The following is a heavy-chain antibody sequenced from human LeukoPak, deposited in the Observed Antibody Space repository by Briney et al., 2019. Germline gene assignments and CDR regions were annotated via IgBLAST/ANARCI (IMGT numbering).Heavy chain of an antibody. CDR1: GGSISSYY. CDR3: ARDYSYYGMDV. CDR2: IYTSGST. V-gene: IGHV4-4*07. D-gene: IGHD4-11*01. J-gene: IGHJ6*02. Sequence: PSETLSLTCTVSGGSISSYYWSWSRQPAGKGLEWIGRIYTSGSTNYNPSLKSRVTISVDTSKNRFSLKLSSVTAADTAVYYCARDYSYYGMDVWGQGTTVTVSS.